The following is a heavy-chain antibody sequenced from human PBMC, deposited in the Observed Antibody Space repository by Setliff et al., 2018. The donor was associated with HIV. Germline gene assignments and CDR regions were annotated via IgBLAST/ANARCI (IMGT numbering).Heavy chain of an antibody. D-gene: IGHD3-10*01. CDR1: EFAFITHI. Sequence: PGGSLRLSCAPSEFAFITHIIHWVRQAPGKGLEWVSSITGGGATQYADFVKGRFTISRDVSKNTLYLQMNSLRADDTAVYYCAPPPRGGPGFSYWGQGTLVTVSS. J-gene: IGHJ4*02. CDR3: APPPRGGPGFSY. V-gene: IGHV3-23*01. CDR2: ITGGGAT.